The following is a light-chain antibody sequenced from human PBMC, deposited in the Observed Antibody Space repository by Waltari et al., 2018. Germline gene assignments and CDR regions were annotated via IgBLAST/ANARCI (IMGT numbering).Light chain of an antibody. V-gene: IGKV3-20*01. Sequence: EIVLTQSPGTLSLSPGERATLSCRASQSVGRSLAWYQQKPVQAPRLLIFDASNRATAIPERFSGSGSGTDFSLTISRLGPEDFAVYYCQMYVRLPVTFGQGTKVEIK. CDR1: QSVGRS. J-gene: IGKJ1*01. CDR2: DAS. CDR3: QMYVRLPVT.